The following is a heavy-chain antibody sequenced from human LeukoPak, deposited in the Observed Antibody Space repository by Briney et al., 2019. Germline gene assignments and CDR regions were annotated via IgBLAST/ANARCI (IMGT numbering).Heavy chain of an antibody. CDR3: ARDRQVPAIIDY. V-gene: IGHV3-11*01. Sequence: GGSLRLSCAVSGFTLSDWYMSWIRQAPGKGLEWVSFISSSGNTIYYADSVKGRFTISRDHANNSLFLQVNRLRAETTAVYYCARDRQVPAIIDYWGQGTLVAVSP. CDR1: GFTLSDWY. J-gene: IGHJ4*02. CDR2: ISSSGNTI.